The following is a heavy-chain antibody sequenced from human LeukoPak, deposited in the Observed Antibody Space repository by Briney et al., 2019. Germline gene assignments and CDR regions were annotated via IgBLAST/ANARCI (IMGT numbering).Heavy chain of an antibody. J-gene: IGHJ6*02. CDR2: ISGSGGST. D-gene: IGHD1-26*01. CDR3: VKGKGAGHHHYAMDV. V-gene: IGHV3-23*01. Sequence: LPGGSLRLSCAASGFTFSSYAMSWVRQAPGKGLEWVSAISGSGGSTYYADSVKGRFTISRDNSKDTLYLQMNSLRAEDTAVYYCVKGKGAGHHHYAMDVWGQGTTVTVSS. CDR1: GFTFSSYA.